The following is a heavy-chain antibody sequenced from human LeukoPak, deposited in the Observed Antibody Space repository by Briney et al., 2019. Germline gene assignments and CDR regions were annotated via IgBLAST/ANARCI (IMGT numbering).Heavy chain of an antibody. CDR2: IIPIFGTA. J-gene: IGHJ3*02. CDR1: GGTFSSYA. Sequence: GASVKVSCKASGGTFSSYAISWVRQAPGQGLEWMGGIIPIFGTANYAQKFQGRVTITADKSTSTAYMELSSLRSEDTAVYYCARRGVAKEEDDAFDIWGQGTMVTVSS. CDR3: ARRGVAKEEDDAFDI. V-gene: IGHV1-69*06. D-gene: IGHD3-10*01.